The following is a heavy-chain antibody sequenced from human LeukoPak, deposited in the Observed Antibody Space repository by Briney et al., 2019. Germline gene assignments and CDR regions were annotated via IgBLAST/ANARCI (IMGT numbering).Heavy chain of an antibody. D-gene: IGHD3-10*01. CDR3: ARDRGWRSYFDY. V-gene: IGHV3-48*03. CDR1: GFRFSSHA. J-gene: IGHJ4*02. Sequence: GGSLRLSCAASGFRFSSHAMSWVRQAPGKGLEWVSYISSSGYIIFYADSVKGRFTISRDNAKNSLYLQMNSLRAEGTAVYYCARDRGWRSYFDYWGQGTLVTVSS. CDR2: ISSSGYII.